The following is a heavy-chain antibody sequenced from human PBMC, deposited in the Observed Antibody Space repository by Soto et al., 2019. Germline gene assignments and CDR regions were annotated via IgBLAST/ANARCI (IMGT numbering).Heavy chain of an antibody. V-gene: IGHV1-2*02. CDR1: GYTFTGYY. D-gene: IGHD3-22*01. CDR2: INPNSGGT. CDR3: ARVRDSSGYTDY. Sequence: GXSVKVSCKASGYTFTGYYMHWVRQAPGQGLEWMGWINPNSGGTNYAQKFQGRVTMTRDTSISTAYMELSRLRSDDTAVYYCARVRDSSGYTDYWGQGTLVTVSS. J-gene: IGHJ4*02.